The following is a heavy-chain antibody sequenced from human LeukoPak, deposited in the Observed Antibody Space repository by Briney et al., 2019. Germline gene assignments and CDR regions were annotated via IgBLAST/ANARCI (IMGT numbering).Heavy chain of an antibody. CDR3: AREGNYYDSSGLAGGAFDI. CDR1: GYTFTGYY. CDR2: INPNSGGT. D-gene: IGHD3-22*01. J-gene: IGHJ3*02. Sequence: ASVKVSCKASGYTFTGYYIHWVRQTPGQGLEWMGWINPNSGGTNYAQKFQGRVTMTRDTSISTAYMELSRLRSDDTAVYYCAREGNYYDSSGLAGGAFDIWGQGTMVTVSS. V-gene: IGHV1-2*02.